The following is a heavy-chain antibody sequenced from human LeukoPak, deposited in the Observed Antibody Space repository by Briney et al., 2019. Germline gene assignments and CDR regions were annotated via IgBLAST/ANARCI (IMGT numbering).Heavy chain of an antibody. CDR2: IYYSGST. CDR1: GGSISSYY. V-gene: IGHV4-59*01. D-gene: IGHD6-13*01. J-gene: IGHJ4*01. Sequence: SETLSLTCTVSGGSISSYYWSWIRQPPGKGLEWIGYIYYSGSTNYNPSLKSRVTISVDTSKNQFSLKLSSVTAADTAVYYCAREIGDSSSWYPHRGHFDYWGQGTLVTVFS. CDR3: AREIGDSSSWYPHRGHFDY.